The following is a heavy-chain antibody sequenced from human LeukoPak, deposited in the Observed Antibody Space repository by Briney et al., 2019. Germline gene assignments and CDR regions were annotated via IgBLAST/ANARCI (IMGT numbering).Heavy chain of an antibody. CDR1: GFTLSSYA. D-gene: IGHD1-26*01. CDR3: AKVVGAKTDYYMDV. CDR2: ISGSGGST. J-gene: IGHJ6*03. Sequence: GGSLRLSCAASGFTLSSYAMSWVRQAPGKGLEWVSAISGSGGSTYYADSVKGRFTISRDNSKNTLYLQMNSLRAEDTAVYYCAKVVGAKTDYYMDVWGKGTTVTVSS. V-gene: IGHV3-23*01.